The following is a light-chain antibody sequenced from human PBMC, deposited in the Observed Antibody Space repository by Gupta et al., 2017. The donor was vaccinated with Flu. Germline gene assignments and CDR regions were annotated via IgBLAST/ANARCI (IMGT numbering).Light chain of an antibody. J-gene: IGLJ3*02. CDR3: AAWDDTLSGRGV. Sequence: QSVLPQAPSVTGTPGQRVTISCSGSNSNIGRNYVFWYQQLPGQAPKLLIYRNDHRPSGVPDRFSGSKSDTSASLAINGLQSEDEGFYYCAAWDDTLSGRGVFGGGTRVTVL. CDR2: RND. CDR1: NSNIGRNY. V-gene: IGLV1-47*01.